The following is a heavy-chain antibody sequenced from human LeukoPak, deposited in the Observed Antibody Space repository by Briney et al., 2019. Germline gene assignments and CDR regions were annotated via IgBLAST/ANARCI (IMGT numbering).Heavy chain of an antibody. CDR3: ARNSVRDAFDI. J-gene: IGHJ3*02. CDR2: INPSGGST. D-gene: IGHD3-10*02. CDR1: GYTVTSYY. Sequence: ASVKVSCKASGYTVTSYYMHWVRQAPGQGLEWMGIINPSGGSTSYAQKFQGRVTMTRDTSTSTVYMELSSLRSEDTAVYYCARNSVRDAFDIWGQGTMVTVSS. V-gene: IGHV1-46*01.